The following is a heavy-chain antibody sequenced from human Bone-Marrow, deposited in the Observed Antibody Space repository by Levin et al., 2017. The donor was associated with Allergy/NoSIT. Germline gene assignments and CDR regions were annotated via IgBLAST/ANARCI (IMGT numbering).Heavy chain of an antibody. CDR2: IYPGDSDT. CDR1: GYSFTSYW. D-gene: IGHD3-10*01. CDR3: ARLRRGGPMRKYYYYYGMDV. V-gene: IGHV5-51*01. J-gene: IGHJ6*02. Sequence: GESLKISCKGSGYSFTSYWIGWVRQMPGKGLEWMGIIYPGDSDTRYSPSFQGQVTISADKSISTAYLQWSSLKASDTAMYYCARLRRGGPMRKYYYYYGMDVWGQGTTVTVSS.